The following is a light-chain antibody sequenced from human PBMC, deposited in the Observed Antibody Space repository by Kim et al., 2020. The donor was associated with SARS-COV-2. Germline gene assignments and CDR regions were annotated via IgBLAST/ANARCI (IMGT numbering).Light chain of an antibody. CDR3: AAWDDSLNVLV. V-gene: IGLV1-36*01. Sequence: RQRFTISCSGSSSNIGNNAVNWYQQLPGKAPNILIFYDDLLPSGVSARFSGSKSGTSAALAISGLQSEDEADYYCAAWDDSLNVLVFGGGTQLTVL. CDR1: SSNIGNNA. J-gene: IGLJ3*02. CDR2: YDD.